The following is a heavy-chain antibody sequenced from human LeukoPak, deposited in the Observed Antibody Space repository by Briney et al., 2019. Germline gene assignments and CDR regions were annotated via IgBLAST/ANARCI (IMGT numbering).Heavy chain of an antibody. J-gene: IGHJ5*02. Sequence: PGGSLRLSCAASGFTFSSYGMHWVRQAPGKGLEWVAVISYDGSNKYYADSVKGRFTISRDNSKNTLYLQMNSLRAEDTAVYYCRVYGGYGRFSSWFDPWGQGTLGTVSS. V-gene: IGHV3-30*03. CDR2: ISYDGSNK. CDR1: GFTFSSYG. CDR3: RVYGGYGRFSSWFDP. D-gene: IGHD5-12*01.